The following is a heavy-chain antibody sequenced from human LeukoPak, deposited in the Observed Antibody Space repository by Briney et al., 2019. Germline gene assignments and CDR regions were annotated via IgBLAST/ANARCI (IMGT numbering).Heavy chain of an antibody. CDR2: IYYSGST. J-gene: IGHJ5*02. V-gene: IGHV4-59*01. CDR1: GGSISSYY. CDR3: ARARNCGGNSGSWFDP. D-gene: IGHD4-23*01. Sequence: SETLSLTCTVSGGSISSYYWSWIRQPPGKGLEWIGYIYYSGSTNYNPSLKSRVTISVDTSKNQFSLKLSSVTAADTAVYYCARARNCGGNSGSWFDPWGQGTLVTVSS.